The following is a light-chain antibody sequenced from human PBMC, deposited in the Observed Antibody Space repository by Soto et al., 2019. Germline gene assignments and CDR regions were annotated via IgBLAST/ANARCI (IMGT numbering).Light chain of an antibody. CDR2: AAS. V-gene: IGKV2-28*01. CDR1: QSLLHSNGYNY. CDR3: QQLNSYPLT. J-gene: IGKJ4*01. Sequence: DIVMTQSPLSLSVTPGEPASISCRSSQSLLHSNGYNYLDWYLQKPGKAPKLLIYAASTLQSGVPSRFSGSGSGTDFTLTISSLQPEDFATYYCQQLNSYPLTFGGGTKVDIK.